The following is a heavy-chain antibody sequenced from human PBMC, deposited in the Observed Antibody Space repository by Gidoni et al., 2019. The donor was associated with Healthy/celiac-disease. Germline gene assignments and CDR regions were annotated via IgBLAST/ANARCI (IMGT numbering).Heavy chain of an antibody. CDR3: AKSATYCGGDCYPYYYYYGMDV. V-gene: IGHV3-23*01. D-gene: IGHD2-21*01. CDR1: GFTFSSYA. Sequence: EVQLLESGGGLVQPGGSLRLSCAASGFTFSSYAMSWVRQAPGKGLEWVSAISGSGGSTYYGDSVKGRFTISRDNSKNTLYLQMNSLRAEDTAVYYCAKSATYCGGDCYPYYYYYGMDVWGQGTTVTVSS. CDR2: ISGSGGST. J-gene: IGHJ6*02.